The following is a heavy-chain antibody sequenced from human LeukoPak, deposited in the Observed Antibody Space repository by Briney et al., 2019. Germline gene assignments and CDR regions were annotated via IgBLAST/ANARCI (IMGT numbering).Heavy chain of an antibody. CDR3: AKGLFYVNLDY. D-gene: IGHD5/OR15-5a*01. CDR1: GLTFSSYA. J-gene: IGHJ4*02. Sequence: GGSLRLSCAASGLTFSSYAMSWVRQAPGKGLEWVSAISGSGGSTYYADSVKGRFTISRDSSKNTLYLQMNSLRAEDTAVYYCAKGLFYVNLDYWGQGTLVTVSS. V-gene: IGHV3-23*01. CDR2: ISGSGGST.